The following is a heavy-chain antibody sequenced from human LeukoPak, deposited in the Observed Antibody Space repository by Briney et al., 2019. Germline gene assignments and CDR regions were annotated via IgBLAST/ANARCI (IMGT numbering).Heavy chain of an antibody. V-gene: IGHV4-59*01. CDR1: GGSINSFY. J-gene: IGHJ4*02. CDR3: ARGHTYSTSYYFDS. Sequence: PSETLSLTCSVSGGSINSFYWSWIRQSPGKGLEWIGNIYYSGSTNYNPSLKSRVTISVDTSKNQFSLKLTSVTAADTAVYYCARGHTYSTSYYFDSWGQGTPVTVSS. CDR2: IYYSGST. D-gene: IGHD6-13*01.